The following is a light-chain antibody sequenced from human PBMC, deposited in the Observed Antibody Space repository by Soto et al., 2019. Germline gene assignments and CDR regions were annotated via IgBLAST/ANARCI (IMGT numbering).Light chain of an antibody. CDR1: QSISTW. J-gene: IGKJ3*01. CDR2: KAS. CDR3: QQYNSSSAFA. Sequence: DIQMTQSPSTLSASVGDRVTITCRASQSISTWLAWYQQKPGKAPKLLIYKASSLKSGVPSRFSGSGSGTEFTLTISSLQPDDFATYYCQQYNSSSAFAFGPGTKVDIK. V-gene: IGKV1-5*03.